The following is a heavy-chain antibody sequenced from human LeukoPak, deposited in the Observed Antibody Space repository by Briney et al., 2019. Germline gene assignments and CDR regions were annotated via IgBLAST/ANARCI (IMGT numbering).Heavy chain of an antibody. V-gene: IGHV3-48*02. CDR3: ARDGVVGVTGFGSY. CDR1: GFTFSSYT. D-gene: IGHD1-26*01. J-gene: IGHJ4*02. Sequence: GGSLRLSCAASGFTFSSYTMSWVRQAPGKGLEWVSYISSSSSTIYYADSVKGRFTVSRDNAKNSLYLQMNSLRDEDTAVYYCARDGVVGVTGFGSYWGQGTLVTVSS. CDR2: ISSSSSTI.